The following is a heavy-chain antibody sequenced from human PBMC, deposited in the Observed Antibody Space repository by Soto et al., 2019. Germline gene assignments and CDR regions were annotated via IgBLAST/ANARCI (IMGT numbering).Heavy chain of an antibody. Sequence: EVQLLESGGGLVLPGGSLRLSCAGSGFTPTTTPLSWVRQPPGKGLEWVTTISGTASRTYYVDSVKGRFFISRDNSKKTVTLQMNNLTVDDTAVYDCATSFRYFDNWGQGTRVTVSS. CDR2: ISGTASRT. CDR1: GFTPTTTP. V-gene: IGHV3-23*01. D-gene: IGHD3-9*01. CDR3: ATSFRYFDN. J-gene: IGHJ4*02.